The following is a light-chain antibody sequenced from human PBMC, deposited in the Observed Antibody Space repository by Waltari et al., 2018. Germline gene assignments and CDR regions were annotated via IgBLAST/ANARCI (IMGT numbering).Light chain of an antibody. J-gene: IGLJ1*01. CDR3: QSYDSTLSVLYV. V-gene: IGLV1-40*01. CDR1: RTKTGAGYD. CDR2: DTT. Sequence: QSVLPQPPSVSGSPGQRVTHSCPGCRTKTGAGYDVQGYQQLPGTAPKLIIYDTTNRPSGVPDRFSGSKSGASASLAITGLQPEDEADYFCQSYDSTLSVLYVFGTGTKVTVL.